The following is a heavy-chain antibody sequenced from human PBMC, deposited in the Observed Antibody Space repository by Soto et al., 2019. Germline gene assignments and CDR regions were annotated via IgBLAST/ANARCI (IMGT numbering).Heavy chain of an antibody. D-gene: IGHD3-3*01. V-gene: IGHV3-11*01. CDR3: ARAWKIEKFGVISMSKGLDV. CDR1: GFIFSDYY. CDR2: SSNRDRST. J-gene: IGHJ6*02. Sequence: QVQLVESGGGLVKAGGSLRLSCAASGFIFSDYYMTWIRQAPGKGLEWLSCSSNRDRSTYYADSVKDRFVVSKDNAKKVVYLQMNSLRAEDTAVYFCARAWKIEKFGVISMSKGLDVWGQGTTVTVSS.